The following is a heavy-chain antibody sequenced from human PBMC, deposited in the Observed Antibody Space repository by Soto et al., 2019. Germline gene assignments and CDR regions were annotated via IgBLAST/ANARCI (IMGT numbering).Heavy chain of an antibody. V-gene: IGHV4-59*08. D-gene: IGHD6-13*01. CDR2: IYDTGVT. Sequence: SETLSLTCTVSGGSISGYHWSWIRQPPGKGLEWIGQIYDTGVTTYNPSLNSRVTVSLDTSKKQFSLNLSSVTAADTAVYYCAGWVYVYGPGDFDIWGPGTMVTVSS. J-gene: IGHJ3*02. CDR3: AGWVYVYGPGDFDI. CDR1: GGSISGYH.